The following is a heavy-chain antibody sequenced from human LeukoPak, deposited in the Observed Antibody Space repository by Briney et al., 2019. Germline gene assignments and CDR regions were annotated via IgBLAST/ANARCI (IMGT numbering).Heavy chain of an antibody. J-gene: IGHJ4*02. Sequence: VGSLRLSCAASVFTFSTYAMSWVRQAPGKGLEWVSAISGGGSSTYYADSVKGRFTISRDNSKNTLSLQMNSLRAEDTAVYYCAKLSSRSYYSPFEYWGQGTLVTVSS. CDR3: AKLSSRSYYSPFEY. D-gene: IGHD3-10*01. CDR2: ISGGGSST. V-gene: IGHV3-23*01. CDR1: VFTFSTYA.